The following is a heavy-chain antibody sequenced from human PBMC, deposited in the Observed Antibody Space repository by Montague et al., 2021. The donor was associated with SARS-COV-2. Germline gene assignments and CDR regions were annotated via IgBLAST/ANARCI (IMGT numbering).Heavy chain of an antibody. CDR3: ARRIVTYYGYLDL. CDR2: INHSGSI. CDR1: NGSFDNYY. Sequence: SETLSLTCTVYNGSFDNYYWSWVRQSPGKGLEYIGYINHSGSINYNPSLRNRVTISIDTSKNQFSLKLMSATAAETAIYFCARRIVTYYGYLDLWGRGTLVTVSS. V-gene: IGHV4-34*01. D-gene: IGHD2-15*01. J-gene: IGHJ2*01.